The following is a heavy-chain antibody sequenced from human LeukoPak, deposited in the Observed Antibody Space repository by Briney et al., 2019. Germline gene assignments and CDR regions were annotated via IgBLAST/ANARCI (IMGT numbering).Heavy chain of an antibody. Sequence: PGGSLRLSCAASGFTFSSYSMNWVRQAPGKGLEWVSSISSSSSYIYYADSVKGRFTISRDNAKNSLYLQMNSLRAEDTAVYYCASPNWGSNWFDPWGQGTLVTVSS. V-gene: IGHV3-21*01. CDR1: GFTFSSYS. CDR3: ASPNWGSNWFDP. J-gene: IGHJ5*02. D-gene: IGHD7-27*01. CDR2: ISSSSSYI.